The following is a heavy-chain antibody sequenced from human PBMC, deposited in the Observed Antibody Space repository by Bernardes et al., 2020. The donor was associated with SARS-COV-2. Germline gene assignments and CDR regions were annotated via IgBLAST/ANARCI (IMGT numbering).Heavy chain of an antibody. J-gene: IGHJ3*02. CDR1: GGSISSSSYY. V-gene: IGHV4-39*01. Sequence: WETLSLTCTVSGGSISSSSYYWGWIRQPPGKGLEWIGSIYYSGSTYYNPSLKSRVTISVDTSKNQFSLKLSSVTAADTAVYYCAGEGLHLGELSSDAFDIWGQGTMVTVSS. CDR2: IYYSGST. CDR3: AGEGLHLGELSSDAFDI. D-gene: IGHD3-16*02.